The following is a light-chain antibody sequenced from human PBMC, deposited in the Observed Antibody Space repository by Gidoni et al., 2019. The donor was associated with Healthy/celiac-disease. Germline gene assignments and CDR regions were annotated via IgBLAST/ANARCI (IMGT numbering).Light chain of an antibody. CDR3: QQCYSTPYT. V-gene: IGKV1-39*01. CDR1: QSISSY. CDR2: AAS. Sequence: DSQLTQSSTSLSASVGDRVTITCRASQSISSYLNWYQQKPGKAPKLLIYAASSLQSGVPSRFSGSGSGTDFTLTISSLQPEDFATYYCQQCYSTPYTFXQXTKLEIK. J-gene: IGKJ2*01.